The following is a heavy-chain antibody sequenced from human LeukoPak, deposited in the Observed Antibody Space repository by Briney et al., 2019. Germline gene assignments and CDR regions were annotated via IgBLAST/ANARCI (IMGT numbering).Heavy chain of an antibody. V-gene: IGHV1-18*01. J-gene: IGHJ5*02. CDR1: GYTFTSYG. D-gene: IGHD6-19*01. Sequence: ASVKVSCKASGYTFTSYGISWVRQAPGQGLEWMGWISAYNGNTNYAQKLQGRVTMTTDTSTSTAYMELRSLRSDDTAVYYCARVGAECSSGWYGGWFDPWGQGTLVTVSS. CDR3: ARVGAECSSGWYGGWFDP. CDR2: ISAYNGNT.